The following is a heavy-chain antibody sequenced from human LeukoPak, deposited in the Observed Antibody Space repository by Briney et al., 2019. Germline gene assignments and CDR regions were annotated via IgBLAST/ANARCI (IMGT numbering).Heavy chain of an antibody. D-gene: IGHD3-10*01. CDR3: ASLPIWFGHSLVHPDY. V-gene: IGHV3-66*01. CDR2: IYSGGST. CDR1: GFTVSSNY. Sequence: GGSLRLSCAASGFTVSSNYMSWVRQAPGKGLEWVSVIYSGGSTYYADSVKGRFTISRDNSKNTLYLQMNSLRAEDTAVYYCASLPIWFGHSLVHPDYWGQGTLVTVSS. J-gene: IGHJ4*02.